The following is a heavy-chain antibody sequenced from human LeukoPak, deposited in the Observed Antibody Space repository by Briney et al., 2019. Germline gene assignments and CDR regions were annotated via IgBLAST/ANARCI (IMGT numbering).Heavy chain of an antibody. D-gene: IGHD2-15*01. CDR3: ATGVVAATFFRNYYYGMDV. CDR2: FDPEDGET. Sequence: SVKVSCKVSGYTLTELSMHWVRQAPGKGLEWMGGFDPEDGETIYAQKIQGRVTMTEATSTDTAYMELSSLRSEDTAVYYCATGVVAATFFRNYYYGMDVWGQGTTVTVSS. CDR1: GYTLTELS. J-gene: IGHJ6*02. V-gene: IGHV1-24*01.